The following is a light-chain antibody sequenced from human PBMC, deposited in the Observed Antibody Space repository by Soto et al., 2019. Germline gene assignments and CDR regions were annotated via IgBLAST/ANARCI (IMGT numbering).Light chain of an antibody. CDR2: RSD. CDR1: SSNIGSNH. V-gene: IGLV1-47*01. Sequence: QSVLTQPPSASGTPGQRVTISCSGSSSNIGSNHVYWYQQFPGMAPKLLMYRSDQRPTGVPDRFSGSKSGTSASLAISGLRSDDEADYYCSARDDILSGVVFGGGTKVTV. CDR3: SARDDILSGVV. J-gene: IGLJ2*01.